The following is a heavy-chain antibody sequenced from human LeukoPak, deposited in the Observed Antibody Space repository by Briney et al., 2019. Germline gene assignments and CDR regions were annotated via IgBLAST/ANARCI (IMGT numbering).Heavy chain of an antibody. CDR3: ARVARPKILDEIDY. Sequence: ASVKVSCKASGYTFTSHGITWVRQAPGQGLEWLGWISAYNGDTNYAQRLQGRVTMTTDTSTSTAYMELRSLRSDDTAVYYCARVARPKILDEIDYWGQGTLVTVSS. D-gene: IGHD2/OR15-2a*01. V-gene: IGHV1-18*01. J-gene: IGHJ4*02. CDR1: GYTFTSHG. CDR2: ISAYNGDT.